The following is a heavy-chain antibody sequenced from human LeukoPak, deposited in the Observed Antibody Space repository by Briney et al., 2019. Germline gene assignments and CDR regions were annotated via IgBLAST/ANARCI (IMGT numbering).Heavy chain of an antibody. V-gene: IGHV4-39*01. D-gene: IGHD2-15*01. CDR1: GGSISSSTYY. CDR3: ARLGYCSGGSCHHDH. J-gene: IGHJ4*02. Sequence: PSETLSLTCTVSGGSISSSTYYWYWAWIRQPPGKGLEWIGTIYYSGNTYYNPSLKSRVTTSVDTSKNQFSLKLTSVTAADTAVYYCARLGYCSGGSCHHDHWGQGTLVTVSS. CDR2: IYYSGNT.